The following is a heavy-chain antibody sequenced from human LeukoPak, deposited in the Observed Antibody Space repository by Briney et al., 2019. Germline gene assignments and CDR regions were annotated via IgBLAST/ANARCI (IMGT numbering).Heavy chain of an antibody. Sequence: GGSLRLSCSASGFTFSSYWMGWVRQTTGKGLECVAKIREDGNEKFYVDSVKGRFTISRDNAKNSVYLQMNSLRVEDTAVYFCARDYIGGWNDHWGQGTLVTVSS. CDR1: GFTFSSYW. CDR2: IREDGNEK. CDR3: ARDYIGGWNDH. J-gene: IGHJ4*02. V-gene: IGHV3-7*01. D-gene: IGHD3-16*01.